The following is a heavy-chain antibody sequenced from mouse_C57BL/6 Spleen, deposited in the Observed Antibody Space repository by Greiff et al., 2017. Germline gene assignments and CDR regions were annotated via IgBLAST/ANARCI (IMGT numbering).Heavy chain of an antibody. Sequence: VQLQQSGPELVKPGASVKIPCKASGYTFTDYNMDWVKQSHGKSLEWIGDINPNNGGTIYNQKFKGKATLTVDKSSSTAYMELRSLTSEDTAVYYCARSGGYDGDWYFDVWGTGTTVTVSS. D-gene: IGHD2-2*01. J-gene: IGHJ1*03. CDR2: INPNNGGT. CDR3: ARSGGYDGDWYFDV. CDR1: GYTFTDYN. V-gene: IGHV1-18*01.